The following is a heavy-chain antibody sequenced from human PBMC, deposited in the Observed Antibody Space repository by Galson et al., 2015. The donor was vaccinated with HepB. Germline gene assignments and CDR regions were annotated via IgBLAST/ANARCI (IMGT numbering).Heavy chain of an antibody. CDR3: ARVNYDYVWGTYRTSDY. D-gene: IGHD3-16*01. V-gene: IGHV1-18*01. Sequence: QSGAEVKKPGASVKVSCKASGYTFTSYGISWVRQAPGQGLEWMGWISAYNGNTNYAQKLQGRVTITTDTSTSTAYMELRSLRSDDTAVYYCARVNYDYVWGTYRTSDYWGQGTLVTVSS. CDR2: ISAYNGNT. J-gene: IGHJ4*02. CDR1: GYTFTSYG.